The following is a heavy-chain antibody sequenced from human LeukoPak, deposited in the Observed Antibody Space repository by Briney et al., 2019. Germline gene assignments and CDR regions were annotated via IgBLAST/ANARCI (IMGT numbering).Heavy chain of an antibody. CDR3: TRDHGGSDDYYYYYYYMDV. J-gene: IGHJ6*03. CDR1: GFTFSSYG. Sequence: PGGSLRLSCAASGFTFSSYGMHWVRQAPGKGLEWVAFIWYDGSNKYYADSVKGRFTISRDNSKNTLYLQMNSLGAEDTAVYYCTRDHGGSDDYYYYYYYMDVWGKGTTVTVSS. V-gene: IGHV3-33*01. D-gene: IGHD3-10*01. CDR2: IWYDGSNK.